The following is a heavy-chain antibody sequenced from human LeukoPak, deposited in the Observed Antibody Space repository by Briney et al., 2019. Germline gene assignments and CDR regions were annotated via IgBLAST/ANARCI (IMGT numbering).Heavy chain of an antibody. CDR1: GGSVSSGSYY. CDR2: LYYSGRT. J-gene: IGHJ6*02. D-gene: IGHD3-9*01. Sequence: SETLSLTCTVSGGSVSSGSYYWSWIRQPPGKGLEWIGYLYYSGRTNYNPSLKSRVTISVDTSKNQFSLKLSSVTAADTAVYYCARDHYDILTGRRDIYYYSGMDVWGQGTTVTASS. V-gene: IGHV4-61*01. CDR3: ARDHYDILTGRRDIYYYSGMDV.